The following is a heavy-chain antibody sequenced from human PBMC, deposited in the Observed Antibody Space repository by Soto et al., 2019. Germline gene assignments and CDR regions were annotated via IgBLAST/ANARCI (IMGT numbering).Heavy chain of an antibody. V-gene: IGHV3-23*01. J-gene: IGHJ4*02. CDR3: AKCPAWGCGCERLDY. Sequence: EVQLLESGGGLVQRGGSLRLSCAASGFTFSNYAMSWVRQAPGKGLEWVSLISDSGGSTYYAGSVKGRFTISRDNSKNTLYLQMNSLRAEDTAVYYCAKCPAWGCGCERLDYWGQGALVTVSS. CDR1: GFTFSNYA. CDR2: ISDSGGST. D-gene: IGHD6-19*01.